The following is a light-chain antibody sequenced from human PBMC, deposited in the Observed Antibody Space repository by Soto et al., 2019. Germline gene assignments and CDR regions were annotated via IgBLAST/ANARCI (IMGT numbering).Light chain of an antibody. CDR1: QSISTN. Sequence: VFTHCRITLYLSPGERATLSCRASQSISTNLAWYQQKPGQARRLLMYDASNRATGIPARFSGSGSGTDFTLTISSLEPEDFALYYCKQRGARLTFCGGTKVDI. J-gene: IGKJ4*01. CDR2: DAS. CDR3: KQRGARLT. V-gene: IGKV3-11*01.